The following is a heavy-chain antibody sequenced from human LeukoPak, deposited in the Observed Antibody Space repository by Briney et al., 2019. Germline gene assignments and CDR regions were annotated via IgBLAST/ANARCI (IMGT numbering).Heavy chain of an antibody. V-gene: IGHV3-30*02. Sequence: GALRLSCTASGFIFTNFGMYWVRQAPGKGLEWVAFIRYDGANIYYADSVKGRFTISRDNSKNTLYLHMSSLRAGDTAVYYCAKGAAVAVLDSWGHGTLVTVSS. J-gene: IGHJ5*01. CDR1: GFIFTNFG. CDR2: IRYDGANI. D-gene: IGHD6-19*01. CDR3: AKGAAVAVLDS.